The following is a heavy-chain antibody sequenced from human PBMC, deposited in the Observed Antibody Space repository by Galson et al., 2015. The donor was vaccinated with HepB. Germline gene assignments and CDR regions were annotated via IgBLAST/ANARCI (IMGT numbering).Heavy chain of an antibody. Sequence: SVKVSCKASGYTFTNYGIVWVRQAPGQGLEWMGWVSTLNGDTKYAQKLQDRVTMTTDTSTNTAYMELRSLRSDDTAVFYCAGTPLVVLKIYASYDMDVWGQGTTVTVSS. J-gene: IGHJ6*02. CDR1: GYTFTNYG. D-gene: IGHD2-8*01. CDR3: AGTPLVVLKIYASYDMDV. V-gene: IGHV1-18*04. CDR2: VSTLNGDT.